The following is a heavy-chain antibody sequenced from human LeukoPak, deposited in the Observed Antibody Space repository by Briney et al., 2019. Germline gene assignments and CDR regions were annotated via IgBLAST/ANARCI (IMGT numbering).Heavy chain of an antibody. D-gene: IGHD6-13*01. V-gene: IGHV3-11*01. CDR3: ARVQQQLVLGAFDI. CDR1: GFTFSDYY. Sequence: GGSLRLSCAASGFTFSDYYMSWIRQAPGKGLEWVSYISSSGSTIYYADSVKGRFTISRDNAKNSLYLQMNSLRAEDTAVYYCARVQQQLVLGAFDIWGQGTMVTVSS. J-gene: IGHJ3*02. CDR2: ISSSGSTI.